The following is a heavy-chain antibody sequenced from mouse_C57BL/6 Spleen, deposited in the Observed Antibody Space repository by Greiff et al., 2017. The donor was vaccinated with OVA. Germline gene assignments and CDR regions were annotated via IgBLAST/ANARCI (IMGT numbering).Heavy chain of an antibody. Sequence: EVKLQESGPGLVKPSQSLSLTCSVTGYSITSGYYWNWIRQFPGNKLEWMGYISYDGSNNYNPSLKNRISITRDTSKNQFFLKLNSVTTEDTATYYCARRDTTVVASNDYFDYWGQGTTLTVSS. J-gene: IGHJ2*01. V-gene: IGHV3-6*01. CDR2: ISYDGSN. CDR1: GYSITSGYY. CDR3: ARRDTTVVASNDYFDY. D-gene: IGHD1-1*01.